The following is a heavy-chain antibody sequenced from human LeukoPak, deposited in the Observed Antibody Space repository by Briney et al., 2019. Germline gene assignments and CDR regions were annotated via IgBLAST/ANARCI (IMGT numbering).Heavy chain of an antibody. D-gene: IGHD2-2*02. J-gene: IGHJ5*02. CDR2: INHSGST. V-gene: IGHV4-34*01. CDR1: GGSFSGYY. Sequence: SETLSLTCAVYGGSFSGYYWSWIRQPPGKGLEWIGEINHSGSTNYNPSLKSRVTTSVDTSKNQFSLKLSSVTAADTAVYYCARGSIIVVVPAAIKNDWFDPWGQGTLVTVSS. CDR3: ARGSIIVVVPAAIKNDWFDP.